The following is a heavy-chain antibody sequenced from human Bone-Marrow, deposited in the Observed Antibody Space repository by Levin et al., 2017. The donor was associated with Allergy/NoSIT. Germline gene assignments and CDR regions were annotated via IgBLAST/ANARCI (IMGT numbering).Heavy chain of an antibody. Sequence: GGSLRLSCAASGFTFSSYGMHWVRQAPGKGLEWVAVISYDGSNKYYADSVKGRFTISRDNSKNTLYLQMNSLRAEDTAVYYCAKDHWGTDSSGEDGDYWGQGTLVTVSS. D-gene: IGHD6-19*01. CDR2: ISYDGSNK. V-gene: IGHV3-30*18. CDR3: AKDHWGTDSSGEDGDY. J-gene: IGHJ4*02. CDR1: GFTFSSYG.